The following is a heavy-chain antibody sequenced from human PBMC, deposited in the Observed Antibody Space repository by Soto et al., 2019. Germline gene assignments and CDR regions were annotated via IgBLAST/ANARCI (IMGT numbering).Heavy chain of an antibody. CDR3: ARTSYYYDSRCYYAAFDI. J-gene: IGHJ3*02. CDR1: GGSFSGYY. V-gene: IGHV4-34*01. Sequence: QVQLQQWGAGLLKPSETLSLTCAVYGGSFSGYYWSWIRQPPGKGLEWIGEINHSGSTNYNPSLKSRVTISVDPSKDQFSLKLSSVTAADTAVYYCARTSYYYDSRCYYAAFDIWGQGTMVTVSS. D-gene: IGHD3-22*01. CDR2: INHSGST.